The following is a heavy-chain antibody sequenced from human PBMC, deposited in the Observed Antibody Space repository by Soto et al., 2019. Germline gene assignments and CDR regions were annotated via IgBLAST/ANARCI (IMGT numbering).Heavy chain of an antibody. D-gene: IGHD6-19*01. CDR3: ARSRMAGLNDY. CDR2: IKEDGSQM. CDR1: GFXFSSYW. Sequence: GGSLXLSCAASGFXFSSYWMSWVRQAPGKGLEWVANIKEDGSQMYYVGSVEGRFAISRDDAKNSLYLLMNSLRAEDTAVYYCARSRMAGLNDYWGQGTLVTVSS. V-gene: IGHV3-7*01. J-gene: IGHJ4*02.